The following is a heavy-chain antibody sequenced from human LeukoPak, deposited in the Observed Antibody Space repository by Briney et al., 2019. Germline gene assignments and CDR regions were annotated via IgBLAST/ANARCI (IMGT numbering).Heavy chain of an antibody. Sequence: GGSLTLSCAASGFTFSLYWLHWVRQGPGKGLMWVSRLNEDGSTADYADSVKGRFTMSRDNAKGEVFLEMRSLTVEDTAIYFCVRERIYYSDLAYKERENFDPWGRGTLVTVSS. J-gene: IGHJ5*02. CDR2: LNEDGSTA. D-gene: IGHD1-26*01. CDR1: GFTFSLYW. V-gene: IGHV3-74*01. CDR3: VRERIYYSDLAYKERENFDP.